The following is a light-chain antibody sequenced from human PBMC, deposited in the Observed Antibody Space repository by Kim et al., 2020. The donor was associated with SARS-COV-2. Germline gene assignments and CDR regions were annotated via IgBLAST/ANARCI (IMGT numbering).Light chain of an antibody. CDR3: QAWDSSTGV. V-gene: IGLV3-1*01. Sequence: VAPGQTASITCSGDKLGDKYACWYQQKPGQSPVLVIYQDSKRPSGIPERFSGSNSGNTATLTISGTQAMDEADYYCQAWDSSTGVFGGGTQLTVL. CDR1: KLGDKY. CDR2: QDS. J-gene: IGLJ2*01.